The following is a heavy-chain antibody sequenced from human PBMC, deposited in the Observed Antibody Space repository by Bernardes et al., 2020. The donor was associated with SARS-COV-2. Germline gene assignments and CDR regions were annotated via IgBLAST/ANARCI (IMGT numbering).Heavy chain of an antibody. CDR1: GFTFSTYW. D-gene: IGHD5-12*01. V-gene: IGHV3-74*03. CDR3: VRGPSGGYGRFEY. CDR2: INSDEGGA. J-gene: IGHJ4*02. Sequence: GGSLRLSCAASGFTFSTYWIHWVRQAPGKGLVWVSRINSDEGGASYADSVRGRFTISRDNAKNTLYLQMNSLRADDTAVYYCVRGPSGGYGRFEYWGQGSLVTVSS.